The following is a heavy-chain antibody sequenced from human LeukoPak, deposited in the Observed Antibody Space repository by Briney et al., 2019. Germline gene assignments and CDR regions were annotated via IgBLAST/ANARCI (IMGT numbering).Heavy chain of an antibody. CDR3: ARHRRIAVAVDAFDI. D-gene: IGHD6-19*01. V-gene: IGHV3-30*04. CDR1: GFTFSSYA. Sequence: PGRSLRLSCAASGFTFSSYAMHWVRQAPGKGLEWVAVISSDGSNKYYADSVKGRFTISRDNSKNTLYLQMNSLRAEDTAVYYCARHRRIAVAVDAFDIWGQGRMVTVSS. CDR2: ISSDGSNK. J-gene: IGHJ3*02.